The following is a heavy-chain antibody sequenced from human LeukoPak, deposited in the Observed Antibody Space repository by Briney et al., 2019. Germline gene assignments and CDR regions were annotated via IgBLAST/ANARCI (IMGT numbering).Heavy chain of an antibody. CDR1: GDSVSSNSAA. J-gene: IGHJ5*02. CDR2: TYYRSKWYN. V-gene: IGHV6-1*01. D-gene: IGHD6-13*01. CDR3: ARHQGGYSSSWYPYNWFDP. Sequence: PSQTLSLTCAISGDSVSSNSAAWNWIRQSPSRGLEWLGRTYYRSKWYNDYAVSVKSRITINPDTSKNQFSLQLSSVTAADTAVYYCARHQGGYSSSWYPYNWFDPWGQGTLVTVSS.